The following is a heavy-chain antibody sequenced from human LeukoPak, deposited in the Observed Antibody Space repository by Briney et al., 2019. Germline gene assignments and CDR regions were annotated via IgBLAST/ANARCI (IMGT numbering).Heavy chain of an antibody. Sequence: PSETLSLTCTVSGDSINSYYWSWIRQPPGKGLEWIGLIYYSGSTNYNPSPKSRVTISVDTSKNQFSLKLSTVTAADTAVYYCARVVYSRSNGMDVWGQGTTVTVSS. J-gene: IGHJ6*02. D-gene: IGHD1-26*01. V-gene: IGHV4-59*01. CDR2: IYYSGST. CDR1: GDSINSYY. CDR3: ARVVYSRSNGMDV.